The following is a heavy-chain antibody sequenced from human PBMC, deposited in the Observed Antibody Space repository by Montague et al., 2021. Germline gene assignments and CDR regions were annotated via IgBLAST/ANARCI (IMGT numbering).Heavy chain of an antibody. CDR3: ARDSPVVEPWVGEHKGAFDI. V-gene: IGHV4-39*02. Sequence: SETLSLTCTVSGGSISSNSYWWAWIRQPPGKGLEYVGTTFNTGSSYYSPSLKSRVTISVDTSKNQFSLRLSAVTAADTAVYFCARDSPVVEPWVGEHKGAFDIWGQGTMVTVSS. D-gene: IGHD3-10*01. J-gene: IGHJ3*02. CDR2: TFNTGSS. CDR1: GGSISSNSYW.